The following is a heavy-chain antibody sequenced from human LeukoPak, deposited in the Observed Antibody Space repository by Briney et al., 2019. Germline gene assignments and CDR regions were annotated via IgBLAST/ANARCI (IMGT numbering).Heavy chain of an antibody. V-gene: IGHV3-21*04. CDR1: GFIFSSDS. CDR2: ISSTGAYI. J-gene: IGHJ5*02. Sequence: GGSLRLSCATSGFIFSSDSMIWVRQAPGKGLEWVSSISSTGAYIYYADSLKGRFTISRDNAKNSLYLQMNSLRADDTAVYYCARARHDDFWSGYYHWGQGTLVTVSS. D-gene: IGHD3-3*01. CDR3: ARARHDDFWSGYYH.